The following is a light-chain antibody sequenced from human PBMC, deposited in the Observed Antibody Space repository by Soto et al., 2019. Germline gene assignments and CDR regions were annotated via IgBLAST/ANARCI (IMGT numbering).Light chain of an antibody. CDR2: EVS. CDR1: SSDVGGYNY. Sequence: QSALTQPASVSGSPGQSITISCTGTSSDVGGYNYVSWYQQHPGKAPKLMIYEVSNRPSGVSNRFSGSKSGNTASLTISGLQDEDEAAYSCSSYTRSRTLVFGTGTKLTVL. V-gene: IGLV2-14*01. J-gene: IGLJ1*01. CDR3: SSYTRSRTLV.